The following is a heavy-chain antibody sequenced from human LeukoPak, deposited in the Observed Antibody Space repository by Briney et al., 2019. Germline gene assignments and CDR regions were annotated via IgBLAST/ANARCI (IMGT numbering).Heavy chain of an antibody. CDR2: IYESGTT. J-gene: IGHJ4*02. CDR1: GFTFSSYG. Sequence: PGGSLRLSCAASGFTFSSYGMHWVRQPPGEGLEWIGEIYESGTTEYNPSLKSRVTISMVPSKQQFSLSLSSVTAADTAVYYCARGAWATRLGSWGLGTPVIVSS. V-gene: IGHV4-34*01. D-gene: IGHD2-15*01. CDR3: ARGAWATRLGS.